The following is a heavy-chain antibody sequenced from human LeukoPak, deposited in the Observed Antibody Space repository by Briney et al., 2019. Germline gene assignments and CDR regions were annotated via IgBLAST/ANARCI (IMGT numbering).Heavy chain of an antibody. D-gene: IGHD3-22*01. CDR2: IYYSWST. CDR1: GGSISSYY. CDR3: ARRTYFSDSSGYYFDY. V-gene: IGHV4-59*01. Sequence: SETLSLTCTVSGGSISSYYWSWIRQPPGKGLEGIGYIYYSWSTNYNPSRKSRGTISVDTSKNQFSLQLSSVTAADTAVYYCARRTYFSDSSGYYFDYWGQGTLVTVSS. J-gene: IGHJ4*02.